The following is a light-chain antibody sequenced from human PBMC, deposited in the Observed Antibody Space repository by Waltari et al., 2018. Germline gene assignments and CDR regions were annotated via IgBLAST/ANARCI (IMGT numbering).Light chain of an antibody. Sequence: SYELTQPPSVSVSPGQTASITCSGDKLWDKYACWYQQKPGQSPVLVIYQDSKRPSGIPERFSGSNSGNTATLTISGTQAMDEADYYCQAWDSSTAGVVFGGGTKLTVL. CDR1: KLWDKY. V-gene: IGLV3-1*01. CDR2: QDS. J-gene: IGLJ2*01. CDR3: QAWDSSTAGVV.